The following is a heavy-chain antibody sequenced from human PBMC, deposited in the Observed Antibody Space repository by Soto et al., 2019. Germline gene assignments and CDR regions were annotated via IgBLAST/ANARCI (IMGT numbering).Heavy chain of an antibody. CDR2: ISSSRTTI. V-gene: IGHV3-48*02. CDR3: VRGRSDSLMDV. CDR1: GFTLNSYS. Sequence: ESGGDLVQPGVSLRLSCAGSGFTLNSYSMNWVRQAPGKGLEWVSYISSSRTTIYYADSVKGRFTISRDDAKNSLYLQMNSLRDDDTAVYFCVRGRSDSLMDVWGQGTTVTVSS. J-gene: IGHJ6*02.